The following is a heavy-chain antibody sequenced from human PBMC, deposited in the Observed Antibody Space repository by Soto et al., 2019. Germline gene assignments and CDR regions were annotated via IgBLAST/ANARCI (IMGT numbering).Heavy chain of an antibody. Sequence: QITLKESGPTLVKPTQTLTLTCTFSGFSLSTSGVGVGWIRQPPGKALEWLALLYWDDDKRYSPSLKCRLTITKDTSKNPVVLTMPNMDPVDTATYYCAHTSRAARTDAFDIWGQGTMVTVSS. CDR2: LYWDDDK. V-gene: IGHV2-5*02. CDR1: GFSLSTSGVG. J-gene: IGHJ3*02. D-gene: IGHD6-6*01. CDR3: AHTSRAARTDAFDI.